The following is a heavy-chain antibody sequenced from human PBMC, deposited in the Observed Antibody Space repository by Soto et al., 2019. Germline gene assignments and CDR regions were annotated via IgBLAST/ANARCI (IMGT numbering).Heavy chain of an antibody. CDR1: GGTFSSYA. D-gene: IGHD2-15*01. CDR2: IIPIFGTA. V-gene: IGHV1-69*01. CDR3: ARDPPRGTPNAFDI. Sequence: QVQLVQSGAEVKKPGSSVKVSCKASGGTFSSYAISWVRQARGQGLEWMGGIIPIFGTANYAQKFQGRVTITEDESTSTAYMELSSPRAEDTAVYYCARDPPRGTPNAFDIWGQGTMVTVSS. J-gene: IGHJ3*02.